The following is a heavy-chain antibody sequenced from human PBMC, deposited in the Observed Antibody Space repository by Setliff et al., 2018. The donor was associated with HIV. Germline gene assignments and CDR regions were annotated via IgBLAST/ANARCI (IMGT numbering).Heavy chain of an antibody. V-gene: IGHV3-7*01. CDR3: AKDRRGSGYSSGWYDFDY. D-gene: IGHD6-19*01. CDR2: INQDGSET. J-gene: IGHJ4*02. Sequence: PGGSLRLSCVASGLTFNRYWMSWVRQVPGKGLEWVANINQDGSETYYVDSVKGRFTISRDNAKNSLYLQMNSLRAEGTAVYYCAKDRRGSGYSSGWYDFDYWGQGTLVTVSS. CDR1: GLTFNRYW.